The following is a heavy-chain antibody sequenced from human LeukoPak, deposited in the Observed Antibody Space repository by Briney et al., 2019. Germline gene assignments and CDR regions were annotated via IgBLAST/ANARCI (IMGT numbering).Heavy chain of an antibody. J-gene: IGHJ4*02. V-gene: IGHV3-66*01. CDR1: GFTVSTNS. Sequence: RGSLRLSCAASGFTVSTNSMSWVRQTPGKGLEWVLVIYSGVTIYYADPVKGRFTISRDNFKNTLNLQMNSLRVGDAAVYYCARGRSDPHEYDYWGQGSLVTVSS. D-gene: IGHD2/OR15-2a*01. CDR3: ARGRSDPHEYDY. CDR2: IYSGVTI.